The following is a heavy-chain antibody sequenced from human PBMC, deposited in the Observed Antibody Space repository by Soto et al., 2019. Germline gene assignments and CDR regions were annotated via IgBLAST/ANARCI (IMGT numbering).Heavy chain of an antibody. CDR3: ARESASEWLSLGWFDP. V-gene: IGHV1-69*13. D-gene: IGHD3-22*01. CDR2: IIPIFGTA. Sequence: SVKVSCKASGGTFSSYAISWVRQAPGQGLEWMGGIIPIFGTANYAQKFQGRVTITADESTSTAYMELSSLRSEDTAVYYCARESASEWLSLGWFDPWGHGTLVTVSS. J-gene: IGHJ5*02. CDR1: GGTFSSYA.